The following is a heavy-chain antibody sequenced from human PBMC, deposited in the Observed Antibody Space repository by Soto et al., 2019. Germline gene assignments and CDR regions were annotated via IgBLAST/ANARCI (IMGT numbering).Heavy chain of an antibody. CDR2: ISGSGFKK. J-gene: IGHJ5*02. Sequence: PGGSLRLSWAASGFIVENFVMSWVRQAPGKGLGWISSISGSGFKKYYADSVKGRFTISRDNSKSTVYLELNNLSAEDTAVYHCAKNQGVELVPLATVDWFDPWGQGSVVTVSS. CDR3: AKNQGVELVPLATVDWFDP. CDR1: GFIVENFV. V-gene: IGHV3-23*01. D-gene: IGHD1-26*01.